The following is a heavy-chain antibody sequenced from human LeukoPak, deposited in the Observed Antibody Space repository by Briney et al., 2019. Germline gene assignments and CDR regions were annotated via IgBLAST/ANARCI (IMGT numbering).Heavy chain of an antibody. Sequence: GGSLRLSCAASGFTFSSYAMHWVRQAPGKGLEWVAVISYDGGNKYYADSVKGRFTISRDNSKNTLYLQMNSLRAEDTAVYYCAKDRGYYGSGSRTWFDPWGQGTLVTVSS. V-gene: IGHV3-30*04. CDR2: ISYDGGNK. D-gene: IGHD3-10*01. CDR3: AKDRGYYGSGSRTWFDP. J-gene: IGHJ5*02. CDR1: GFTFSSYA.